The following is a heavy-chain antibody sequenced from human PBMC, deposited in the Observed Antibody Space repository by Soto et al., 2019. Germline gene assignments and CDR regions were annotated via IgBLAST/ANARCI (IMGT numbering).Heavy chain of an antibody. J-gene: IGHJ4*02. V-gene: IGHV3-23*01. Sequence: GGSLRLSCAASGFTFSSYAMSWVRQAPGKGLEWVSAISGSGGSTYYADSVKGRFTISRDNSKNTLYLQMNSLRAEDTAVYYCANEEVPAAMDHCTNGVCLFSLHAFDYWGQGTLVTVSS. CDR2: ISGSGGST. D-gene: IGHD2-8*01. CDR1: GFTFSSYA. CDR3: ANEEVPAAMDHCTNGVCLFSLHAFDY.